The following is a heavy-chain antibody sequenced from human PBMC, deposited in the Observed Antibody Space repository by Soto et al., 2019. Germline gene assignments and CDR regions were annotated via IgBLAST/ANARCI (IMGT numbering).Heavy chain of an antibody. D-gene: IGHD3-22*01. CDR2: IPYDGSNK. J-gene: IGHJ3*02. Sequence: VGSLILSCAASGGTFSSYAMHWVRQAPGKGLEWVAVIPYDGSNKYYADSVKGRFTISRDNSKNTLYRHMNSLRAEDTAVYYCARVRDSSGYSPNGAFAIWGQGTMVTXS. CDR1: GGTFSSYA. V-gene: IGHV3-30-3*01. CDR3: ARVRDSSGYSPNGAFAI.